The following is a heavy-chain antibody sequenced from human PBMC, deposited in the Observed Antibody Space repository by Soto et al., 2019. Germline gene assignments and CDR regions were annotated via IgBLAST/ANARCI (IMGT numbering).Heavy chain of an antibody. D-gene: IGHD3-3*01. CDR1: GFTFSNAW. J-gene: IGHJ4*02. CDR3: TTDGGEWGDYDFWSGYSINSDY. Sequence: EVQLVESGGGLVKPGGSLRLSCAASGFTFSNAWMSWVRQAPGKGLEWVGRIKSKTDGGTTDYAAPVKGRFTISRDDSKNTLYLKMNSLKTEDTAVYYCTTDGGEWGDYDFWSGYSINSDYWGQGTLVTVSS. V-gene: IGHV3-15*01. CDR2: IKSKTDGGTT.